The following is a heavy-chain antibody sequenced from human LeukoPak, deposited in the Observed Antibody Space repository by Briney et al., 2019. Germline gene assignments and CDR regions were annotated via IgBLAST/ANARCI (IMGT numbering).Heavy chain of an antibody. CDR1: GFTFSSYA. D-gene: IGHD4-17*01. V-gene: IGHV3-23*01. Sequence: GGSLRLSCAASGFTFSSYAMSWVRQAPGKGLEWVSSISGSGDNTFYADSVKGRFTISRDNSKNTLYLQMNTLRAEDTAAYHCAKGRNEDGDAALNYWGQGTLVTVSS. CDR2: ISGSGDNT. J-gene: IGHJ4*02. CDR3: AKGRNEDGDAALNY.